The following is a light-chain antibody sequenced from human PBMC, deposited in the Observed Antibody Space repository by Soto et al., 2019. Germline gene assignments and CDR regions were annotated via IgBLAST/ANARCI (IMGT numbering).Light chain of an antibody. CDR1: SSDIGGSKL. CDR3: CSYASSATWV. J-gene: IGLJ3*02. V-gene: IGLV2-23*01. CDR2: EDT. Sequence: QSALTQPASVSGSPGQSITISCTGTSSDIGGSKLVSWFQHHPGKAPKLIIYEDTKRPSGVSTRFSGSKSGNTASLTISGLQAEDAADYYCCSYASSATWVFGGGTKLTVL.